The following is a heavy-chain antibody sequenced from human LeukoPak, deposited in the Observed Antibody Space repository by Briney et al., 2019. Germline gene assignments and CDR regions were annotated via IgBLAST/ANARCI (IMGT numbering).Heavy chain of an antibody. J-gene: IGHJ4*02. CDR1: GFTFDDYA. Sequence: PGGSLRLSCAASGFTFDDYAMHWVRHAPGKGLEWVSLISGDGGRTYYADSEKGRFTISRDNSKNSLYLQMNSLRTEDTALYYCAKDIGGYSYAADYWGQGTLVTVSS. V-gene: IGHV3-43*02. CDR3: AKDIGGYSYAADY. D-gene: IGHD5-18*01. CDR2: ISGDGGRT.